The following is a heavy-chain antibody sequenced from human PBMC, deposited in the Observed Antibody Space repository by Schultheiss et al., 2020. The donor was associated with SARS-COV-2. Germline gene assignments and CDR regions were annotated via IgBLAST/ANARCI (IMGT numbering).Heavy chain of an antibody. Sequence: SETLSLTCAVYGGSFSGYYWSWIRQPPGKGLEWIGEINHSGSTNYNPSLKSRVTISVDTSKNQFSLKLSSVTAADTAVYYCASSRPYGSGSYEKWYNWFDPWGQGTLVTVSS. CDR2: INHSGST. V-gene: IGHV4-34*01. J-gene: IGHJ5*02. CDR3: ASSRPYGSGSYEKWYNWFDP. D-gene: IGHD3-10*01. CDR1: GGSFSGYY.